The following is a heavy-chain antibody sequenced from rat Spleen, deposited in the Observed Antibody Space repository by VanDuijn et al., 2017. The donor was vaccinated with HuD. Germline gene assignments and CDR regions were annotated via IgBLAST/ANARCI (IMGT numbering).Heavy chain of an antibody. D-gene: IGHD1-11*01. CDR1: GFTFNDYA. CDR3: TTVGTEGTSY. Sequence: EVQLVESGGGLVQPGKSLKFSCAASGFTFNDYAMAWVRQAPKKGLEWVASISTGGGNTYYRDSVKGRFTISRDNAKNTQYLQMDSLRSEDTATYYCTTVGTEGTSYWGQGVMVTVSS. CDR2: ISTGGGNT. J-gene: IGHJ2*01. V-gene: IGHV5S13*01.